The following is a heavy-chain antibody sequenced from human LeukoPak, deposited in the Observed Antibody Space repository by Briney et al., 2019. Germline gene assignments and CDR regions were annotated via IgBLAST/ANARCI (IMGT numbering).Heavy chain of an antibody. CDR3: ARGQTYYDFWSGYYYWFDP. D-gene: IGHD3-3*01. J-gene: IGHJ5*02. V-gene: IGHV1-18*01. CDR1: GHTFTSYG. CDR2: ISAYNGNT. Sequence: ASVKVSCKASGHTFTSYGISWVRQAPGQGLEWMGWISAYNGNTNYAQKLQGRVTMTTDTSTSTAYMELRSLRSDDTAVYYCARGQTYYDFWSGYYYWFDPWGQGTLVTVSS.